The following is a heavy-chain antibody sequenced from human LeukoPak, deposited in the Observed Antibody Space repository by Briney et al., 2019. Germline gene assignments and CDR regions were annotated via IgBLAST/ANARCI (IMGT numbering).Heavy chain of an antibody. CDR2: IYYTGST. V-gene: IGHV4-59*12. Sequence: SETLSLTCTVSGGSISSYYWSWIRQPPGKGLEWIGYIYYTGSTNYNPSLKSRVTMSVDTSKNQFSLKLSSVTAADTAVYYCARDAYALEWLLVKDYYGMDVWGQGTTVTVSS. D-gene: IGHD3-3*01. CDR3: ARDAYALEWLLVKDYYGMDV. J-gene: IGHJ6*02. CDR1: GGSISSYY.